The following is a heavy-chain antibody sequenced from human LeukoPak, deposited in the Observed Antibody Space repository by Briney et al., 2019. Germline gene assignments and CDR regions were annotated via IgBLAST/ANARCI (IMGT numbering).Heavy chain of an antibody. J-gene: IGHJ4*02. CDR1: GYTFTSYD. CDR3: ARLGGGYYDGSLDY. V-gene: IGHV1-8*03. CDR2: MNPNSGNT. Sequence: ASVMVSCKASGYTFTSYDINWVRQATGQGLEWMGWMNPNSGNTGYAQKFQGRVTITRNTSISTAYTELSSLRSEDTAVYYCARLGGGYYDGSLDYWGQGTLVTVSS. D-gene: IGHD3-22*01.